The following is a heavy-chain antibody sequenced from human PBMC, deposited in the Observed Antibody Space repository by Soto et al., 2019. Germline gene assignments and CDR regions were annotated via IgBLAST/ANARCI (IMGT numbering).Heavy chain of an antibody. D-gene: IGHD3-22*01. J-gene: IGHJ5*02. CDR3: ARGRYYYDSSGYYYDWFDP. CDR2: IYYSGST. V-gene: IGHV4-59*01. CDR1: GGSISSYY. Sequence: PSETLSLTCTVSGGSISSYYWSWIRQPPGKGLEWIGYIYYSGSTNYNPSLKSRVTISVDTSKNQFSLKLSSATAADTAVYYCARGRYYYDSSGYYYDWFDPWGQGTLVTVSS.